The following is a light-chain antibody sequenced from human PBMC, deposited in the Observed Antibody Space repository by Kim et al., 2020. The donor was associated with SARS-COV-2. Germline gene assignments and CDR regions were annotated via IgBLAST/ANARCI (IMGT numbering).Light chain of an antibody. V-gene: IGKV1-39*01. CDR1: QSISSY. Sequence: SVGDRLTITCRASQSISSYLNWYQQRPGKAPNLLIYGSSSLQFAVSSRFIGSGSATDFTLTISSLQREDFTSYYCQQSYSTPWTFGQGTKVDIK. CDR3: QQSYSTPWT. CDR2: GSS. J-gene: IGKJ1*01.